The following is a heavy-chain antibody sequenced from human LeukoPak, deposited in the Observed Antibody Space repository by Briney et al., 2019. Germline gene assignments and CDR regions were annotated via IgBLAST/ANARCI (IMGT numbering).Heavy chain of an antibody. J-gene: IGHJ5*01. CDR2: IHNSGDT. CDR1: GGSISSYY. CDR3: AREGTTGRNLNWFDS. Sequence: SETLSLTCTVSGGSISSYYWSWIRQPPGKGLEWIGHIHNSGDTNYNPSLKSRVTLSVDTSKNQFSLKLSSVTAADTAVYYCAREGTTGRNLNWFDSWGQGTLVTVSS. V-gene: IGHV4-59*01. D-gene: IGHD1-1*01.